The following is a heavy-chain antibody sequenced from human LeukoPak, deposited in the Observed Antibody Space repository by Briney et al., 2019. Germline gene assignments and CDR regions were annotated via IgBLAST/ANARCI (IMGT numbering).Heavy chain of an antibody. CDR3: ARPTDSYDAFDI. V-gene: IGHV3-23*01. D-gene: IGHD2-15*01. CDR1: GFTFSSYA. J-gene: IGHJ3*02. Sequence: GRSLRLSCAASGFTFSSYAMSWVRQAPGKGLEWVSAISGSGGSTYYADSVKGRFTISRDNSKNTLYLQMNSLRAEDTAVYYCARPTDSYDAFDIWGQGTMVTVSS. CDR2: ISGSGGST.